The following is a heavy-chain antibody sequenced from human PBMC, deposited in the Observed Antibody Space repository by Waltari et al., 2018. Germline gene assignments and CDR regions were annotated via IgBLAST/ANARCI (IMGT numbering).Heavy chain of an antibody. CDR2: MNPNSGNT. V-gene: IGHV1-8*03. J-gene: IGHJ5*02. D-gene: IGHD3-3*01. Sequence: QLHPVQSGAEVHKPGASVKVSCKASGYTLTIYEINGVRHAPAQGLEWMGWMNPNSGNTGYAQKFQGRVTITRNTSISTAYMELSSLRSEDTAVYYCARARRITIFGVVLSGWFDPWGQGTLVTVSS. CDR3: ARARRITIFGVVLSGWFDP. CDR1: GYTLTIYE.